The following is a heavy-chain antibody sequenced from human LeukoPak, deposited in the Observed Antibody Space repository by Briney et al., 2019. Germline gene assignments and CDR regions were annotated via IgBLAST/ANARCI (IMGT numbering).Heavy chain of an antibody. V-gene: IGHV3-23*01. CDR3: AKLDRIAAAGTDPSPFDY. CDR2: ISGSGGST. D-gene: IGHD6-13*01. J-gene: IGHJ4*02. CDR1: GFTFSSYA. Sequence: GGSLRLSCAASGFTFSSYAMSWVRQAPGKGLEWVSAISGSGGSTYYADSVKGRFTISRDNSKNTLYLQMNSLRAEDTAVYYCAKLDRIAAAGTDPSPFDYWGQGTLVTVSS.